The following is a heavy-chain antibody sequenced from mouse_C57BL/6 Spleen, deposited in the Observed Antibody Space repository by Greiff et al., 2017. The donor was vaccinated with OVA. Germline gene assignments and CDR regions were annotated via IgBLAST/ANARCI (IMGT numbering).Heavy chain of an antibody. CDR3: ARTYYSNYEGYFDY. Sequence: QVQLKQPGTELVKPGASVKLSCKASGYTFSSYWMDGVKQRPGKGLEGMGNIKSRKGGRKKNEKEKSKATLNVAKSSSKAYMQLSSLTSEDSAVYYSARTYYSNYEGYFDYWGQGTTLTVSS. J-gene: IGHJ2*01. CDR1: GYTFSSYW. D-gene: IGHD2-5*01. V-gene: IGHV1-53*01. CDR2: IKSRKGGR.